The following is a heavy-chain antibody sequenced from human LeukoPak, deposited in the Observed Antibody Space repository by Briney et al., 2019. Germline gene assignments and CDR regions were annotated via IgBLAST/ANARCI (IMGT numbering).Heavy chain of an antibody. J-gene: IGHJ2*01. D-gene: IGHD2-15*01. CDR2: IYYSGST. Sequence: SETLSLTCTVSGGSISSSSYYWGWIRQPPGKGLEWIGSIYYSGSTYYNPSLKSRVTISVDTSKNQFSLKLSSVTAADTAVYYCARDPATYWYFDLWGRGTLVTVSS. CDR3: ARDPATYWYFDL. CDR1: GGSISSSSYY. V-gene: IGHV4-39*02.